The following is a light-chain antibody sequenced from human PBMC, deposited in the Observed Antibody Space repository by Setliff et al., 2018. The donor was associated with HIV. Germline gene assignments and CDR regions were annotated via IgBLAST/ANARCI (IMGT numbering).Light chain of an antibody. CDR3: SSYTSTNTGV. CDR2: DVN. J-gene: IGLJ1*01. Sequence: QSVLTQPPSVSGSLGQSVTISCTGTSSDVGGFIRVSWYQQPPRTAPKLMIYDVNNRPSGVPDRFSGSKSGNTASLTISRLQAEDEADYYCSSYTSTNTGVFGTGTKVTVL. V-gene: IGLV2-18*02. CDR1: SSDVGGFIR.